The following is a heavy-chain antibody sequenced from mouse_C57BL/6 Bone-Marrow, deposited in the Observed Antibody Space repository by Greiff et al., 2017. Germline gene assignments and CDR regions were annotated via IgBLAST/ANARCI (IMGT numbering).Heavy chain of an antibody. V-gene: IGHV1-64*01. CDR2: INPNNGST. CDR3: ARSTAVVDFDY. Sequence: VQLQQPGAELVKPGASVKLSCKASGYTFTNYWMHWVKQRPGQGLEWIGIINPNNGSTNYNEKFKSKATLTVDKSSSTAYMQLSSLTSEDSAVYYCARSTAVVDFDYWGQGTTLTVSS. J-gene: IGHJ2*01. CDR1: GYTFTNYW. D-gene: IGHD1-1*01.